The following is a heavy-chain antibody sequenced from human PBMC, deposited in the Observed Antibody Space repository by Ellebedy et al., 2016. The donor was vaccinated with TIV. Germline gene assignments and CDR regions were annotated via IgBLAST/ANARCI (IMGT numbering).Heavy chain of an antibody. D-gene: IGHD3-16*02. V-gene: IGHV1-69*04. Sequence: ASVKVSCKASGGTFSSYAISWVRQAPGQGLEWMGRIIPILGIANYAQKFQGRVTITADKSTSTAYMELSSLRSEDTAVYYCASFRGGVIDRFDYWGQGTLVTVSS. J-gene: IGHJ4*02. CDR2: IIPILGIA. CDR3: ASFRGGVIDRFDY. CDR1: GGTFSSYA.